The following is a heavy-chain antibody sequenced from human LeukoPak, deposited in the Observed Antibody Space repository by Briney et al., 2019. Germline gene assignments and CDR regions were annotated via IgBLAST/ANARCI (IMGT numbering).Heavy chain of an antibody. J-gene: IGHJ4*02. D-gene: IGHD1-26*01. CDR2: INDDETST. Sequence: GGSPRLSCAASGFSFSSSWMHWVRQVPGKGLEWVSRINDDETSTTYAESVKGRFTISRDNAKNTLFLQMNSLRAEDTAVYYCATTGSGSYYDYWGQGTLVTVSS. CDR3: ATTGSGSYYDY. V-gene: IGHV3-74*01. CDR1: GFSFSSSW.